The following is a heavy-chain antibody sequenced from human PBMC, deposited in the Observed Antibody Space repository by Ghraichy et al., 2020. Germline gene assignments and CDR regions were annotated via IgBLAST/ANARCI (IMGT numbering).Heavy chain of an antibody. CDR1: GFTVSSNY. V-gene: IGHV3-53*01. CDR3: ARVILIAAAGWAWFDP. D-gene: IGHD6-13*01. J-gene: IGHJ5*02. CDR2: IYSGGST. Sequence: GGSLRLSCAASGFTVSSNYMSWVRQAPGKGLEWVSVIYSGGSTYYADSVKGRFTISRDNSKNTLYLQMNSLRAEDTAVYYCARVILIAAAGWAWFDPWGQGTLVTVSS.